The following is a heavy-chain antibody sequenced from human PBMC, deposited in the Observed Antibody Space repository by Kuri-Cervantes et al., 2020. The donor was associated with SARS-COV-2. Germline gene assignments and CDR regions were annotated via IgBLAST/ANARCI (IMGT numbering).Heavy chain of an antibody. CDR2: ISYDGSNK. J-gene: IGHJ5*02. V-gene: IGHV3-30*03. CDR3: ARGQYTVLWSRHNWFDP. CDR1: GFTFSSYS. Sequence: LSLTCAASGFTFSSYSMNWVRQAPGKGLEWVAVISYDGSNKYYADSVKGRFTISGDNSKNTLYLQMNSLRAEDTAVYYCARGQYTVLWSRHNWFDPWGQGTLVTVSS. D-gene: IGHD3-10*01.